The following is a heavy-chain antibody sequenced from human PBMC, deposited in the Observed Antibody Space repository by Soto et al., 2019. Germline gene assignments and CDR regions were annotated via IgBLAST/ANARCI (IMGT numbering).Heavy chain of an antibody. CDR1: GGTFSSDA. D-gene: IGHD6-19*01. CDR3: ARASGYVSGWYHDY. V-gene: IGHV1-69*01. CDR2: LVPILGTT. J-gene: IGHJ4*02. Sequence: QVQLVQSGAEVRKPWSSVKVSCKASGGTFSSDAVSWVRQAPGQGLEWMGGLVPILGTTHYAQKFQGRVTITADESTNTAYMEMSSLRSDDTAVYYCARASGYVSGWYHDYWGQGTRVTVSS.